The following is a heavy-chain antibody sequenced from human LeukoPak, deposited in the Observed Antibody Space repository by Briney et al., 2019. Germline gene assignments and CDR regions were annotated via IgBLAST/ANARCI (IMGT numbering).Heavy chain of an antibody. CDR2: ISYDGSDK. D-gene: IGHD5-18*01. CDR3: ARAPGYSYGYYYYYYMDV. J-gene: IGHJ6*03. Sequence: GGSLRLSCAGSGFTSGFPFSSFSMHWVRQAPGKGLEWVSVISYDGSDKQYADSVRGRFTISRDNSKSTVFLQMNGLTVEDTAIYYCARAPGYSYGYYYYYYMDVWGKGTTVTVSS. CDR1: GFPFSSFS. V-gene: IGHV3-30*04.